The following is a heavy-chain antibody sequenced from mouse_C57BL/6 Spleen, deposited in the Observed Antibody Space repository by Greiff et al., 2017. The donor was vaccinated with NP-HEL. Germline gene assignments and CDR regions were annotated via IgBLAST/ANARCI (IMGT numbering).Heavy chain of an antibody. D-gene: IGHD2-4*01. CDR2: IYPGDGDT. J-gene: IGHJ4*01. CDR1: GYAFSSYW. Sequence: QVQLKQSGAELVKPGASVKISCKASGYAFSSYWMNWVKQRPGKGLEWIGQIYPGDGDTNYNGKFKGKATLTADKSSSTAYMQLSSLTSEDSAVYFCARDRDYDDAMDYWGQGTSVTVSS. V-gene: IGHV1-80*01. CDR3: ARDRDYDDAMDY.